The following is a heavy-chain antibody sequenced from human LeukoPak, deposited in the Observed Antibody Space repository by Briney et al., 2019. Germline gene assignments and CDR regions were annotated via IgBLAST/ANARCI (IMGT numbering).Heavy chain of an antibody. Sequence: SETLSLTCAVYGGSLSDYYWSWIRQPPGKGLEWIGEINHSGGTSYNPPLKSRVTISVDTSKNHFSLNLTSVTAADTAVYYCARHWGYSYGLWGQGTLVTVSS. J-gene: IGHJ4*02. CDR1: GGSLSDYY. CDR2: INHSGGT. CDR3: ARHWGYSYGL. V-gene: IGHV4-34*01. D-gene: IGHD5-18*01.